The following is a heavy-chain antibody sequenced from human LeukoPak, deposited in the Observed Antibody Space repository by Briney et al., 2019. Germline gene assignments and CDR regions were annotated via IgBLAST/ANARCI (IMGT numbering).Heavy chain of an antibody. J-gene: IGHJ3*02. CDR1: GGTFSSYA. CDR2: IIPIFGTA. Sequence: SVKVSCKASGGTFSSYAISWVRQAPGQGLERMGGIIPIFGTANYAQKFQGRVTITADESTSTAYMELSSLRSEDTAVYYCASQSPSDSSGWYGGAFDIWGQGTMVTVSS. D-gene: IGHD6-19*01. V-gene: IGHV1-69*13. CDR3: ASQSPSDSSGWYGGAFDI.